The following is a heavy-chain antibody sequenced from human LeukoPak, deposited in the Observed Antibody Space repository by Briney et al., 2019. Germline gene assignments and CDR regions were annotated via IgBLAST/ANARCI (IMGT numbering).Heavy chain of an antibody. CDR1: GGSISSSSYY. D-gene: IGHD6-13*01. CDR2: IYYSGST. Sequence: PSETLSLTCTVSGGSISSSSYYWGWIRQPPGQGLEWIGSIYYSGSTYYNPSLKSRVTISVDTSKNQFSLKLSSVTAADTAVYYCAGPGIAAAGLSDAFDIWGQGTMVTVSS. V-gene: IGHV4-39*07. CDR3: AGPGIAAAGLSDAFDI. J-gene: IGHJ3*02.